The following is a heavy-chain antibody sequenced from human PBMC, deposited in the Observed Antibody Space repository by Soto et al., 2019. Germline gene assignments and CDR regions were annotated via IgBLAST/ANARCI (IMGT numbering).Heavy chain of an antibody. CDR1: GFTFSSFH. Sequence: AGGSLRLSCAASGFTFSSFHMNWVRQAPGRGLEWVAYITSSSDTIYYSDSVKGRFTISRDNGKNSLFLQMNSLRDEDTAVYYCARVVVVIPPGYYYAMDIWFKGTTVTVSS. J-gene: IGHJ6*04. CDR2: ITSSSDTI. V-gene: IGHV3-48*02. D-gene: IGHD3-22*01. CDR3: ARVVVVIPPGYYYAMDI.